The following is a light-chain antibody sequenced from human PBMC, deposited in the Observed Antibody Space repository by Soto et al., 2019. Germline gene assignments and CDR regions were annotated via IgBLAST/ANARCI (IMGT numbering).Light chain of an antibody. Sequence: QSALTQPASVSGSPGQSITISCTGSNNDVGAYNYVSWYQQHPGKAPKLIIYEVNNQSSGVSHRFSGSKSCNTASLTISGLQADDEADYYCASYTISSTRVFGGGTKLTVL. CDR2: EVN. CDR1: NNDVGAYNY. J-gene: IGLJ3*02. CDR3: ASYTISSTRV. V-gene: IGLV2-14*01.